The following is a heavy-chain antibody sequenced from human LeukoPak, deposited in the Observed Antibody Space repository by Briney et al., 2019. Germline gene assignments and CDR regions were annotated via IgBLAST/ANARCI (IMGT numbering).Heavy chain of an antibody. CDR2: IWYDGSNK. CDR1: GFTFSSYG. CDR3: ARDPNWSYGSGNSAFDI. Sequence: PGRSLRLSCAASGFTFSSYGMHWVRQAPGKGLEWVAVIWYDGSNKYYADSVKGRFTISRDNSKNSLYLQMNSLRAEDTAVYYCARDPNWSYGSGNSAFDIWGQGTMVTVSS. D-gene: IGHD3-10*01. V-gene: IGHV3-33*01. J-gene: IGHJ3*02.